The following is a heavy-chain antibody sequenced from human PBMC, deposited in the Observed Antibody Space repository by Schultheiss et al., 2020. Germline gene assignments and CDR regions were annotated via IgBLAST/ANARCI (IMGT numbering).Heavy chain of an antibody. V-gene: IGHV4-59*04. CDR2: IYYSGGT. CDR1: GGSISSYY. J-gene: IGHJ3*02. D-gene: IGHD3-10*01. CDR3: SRTLGFGELTYAFDI. Sequence: SETLSLTCTVSGGSISSYYWSWIRQPPGKGLEWIGSIYYSGGTYYNPSLKSRVAMSVDTSKNHFSLKLSSVTAADTAVYYCSRTLGFGELTYAFDIWGQGTRVTGSS.